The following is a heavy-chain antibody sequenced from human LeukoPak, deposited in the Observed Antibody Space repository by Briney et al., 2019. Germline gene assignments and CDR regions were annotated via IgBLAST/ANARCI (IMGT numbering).Heavy chain of an antibody. Sequence: ASVKVSCKASGYTFTSYDINWVRQATGQGLEWMGWMNPNSGNTGYAQKFQGRVTMTRNTSISTAYMELSSLRSEDTAVYYCARELYYYGSGSNEFDYWGQGTLVTVSS. CDR2: MNPNSGNT. V-gene: IGHV1-8*01. CDR3: ARELYYYGSGSNEFDY. J-gene: IGHJ4*02. CDR1: GYTFTSYD. D-gene: IGHD3-10*01.